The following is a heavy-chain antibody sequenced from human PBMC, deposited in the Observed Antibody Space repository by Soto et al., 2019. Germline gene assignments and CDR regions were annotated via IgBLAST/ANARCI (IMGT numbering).Heavy chain of an antibody. CDR3: ANVITWIQPRPDYGMDV. CDR2: ISYDGSNK. CDR1: GFTFSSYG. J-gene: IGHJ6*02. Sequence: GGSLRLSCAASGFTFSSYGMHWVRQAPGKGLEWVAVISYDGSNKYYADSVKGRFTISRDNSKNTLYLQMNSLRAEDTAVYYCANVITWIQPRPDYGMDVWGQGTTVTVSS. V-gene: IGHV3-30*18. D-gene: IGHD5-18*01.